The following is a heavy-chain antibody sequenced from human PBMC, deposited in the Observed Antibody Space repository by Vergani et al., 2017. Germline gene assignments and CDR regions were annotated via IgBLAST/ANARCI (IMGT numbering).Heavy chain of an antibody. CDR1: GFTFDDYA. CDR2: ISWNSGSI. J-gene: IGHJ1*01. CDR3: AKTPSPVYCSSTSCYTGYFQH. V-gene: IGHV3-9*01. Sequence: EVQLVESGGGLVQPGRSLRLSCAASGFTFDDYAMHWVRQAPGQGLEWVSGISWNSGSIGYADSVKGRFTISRDNAKNYLYLQMNSLRAEDTALYYCAKTPSPVYCSSTSCYTGYFQHWGQGTLVTVSS. D-gene: IGHD2-2*02.